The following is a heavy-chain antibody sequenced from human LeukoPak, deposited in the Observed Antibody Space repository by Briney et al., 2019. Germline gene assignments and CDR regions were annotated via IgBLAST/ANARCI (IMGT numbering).Heavy chain of an antibody. J-gene: IGHJ4*02. CDR3: ARRAAAGSYDYFDY. D-gene: IGHD6-13*01. V-gene: IGHV1-8*01. CDR2: MNPNSGNT. CDR1: GYTFTSYD. Sequence: ASVKVSCKASGYTFTSYDINWVRQATGQGLEWMGWMNPNSGNTGYAQKFQGRVTMTRNTSISTAYMELSGLRSEDTAVYYCARRAAAGSYDYFDYWGQGTLVTVSS.